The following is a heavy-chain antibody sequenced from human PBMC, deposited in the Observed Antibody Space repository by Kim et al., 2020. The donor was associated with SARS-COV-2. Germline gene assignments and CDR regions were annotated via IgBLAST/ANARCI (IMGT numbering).Heavy chain of an antibody. J-gene: IGHJ4*02. Sequence: GGSLRLSCAASGFTFSSYGMHWVRQAPGKGLEWVAVIWYDGSNKYYADSVKGRFTISRDNSKNTLYLQMNSLRAEDTAVYYCARDLGGWPFDYWGQGTLVTVSS. CDR2: IWYDGSNK. V-gene: IGHV3-33*01. D-gene: IGHD6-19*01. CDR3: ARDLGGWPFDY. CDR1: GFTFSSYG.